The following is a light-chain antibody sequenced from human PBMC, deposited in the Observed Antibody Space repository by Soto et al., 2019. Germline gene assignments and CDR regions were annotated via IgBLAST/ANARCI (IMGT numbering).Light chain of an antibody. Sequence: EIVLTQSPGTLSLSPGERATLSCRASHSVSSSYLAWYQQKPGQAPRLLICGAFSRATGIPHRFSGSGSGTDFTLTISRTEPQDTAVYYCERYGSSPPYTFGQGTKLEIK. J-gene: IGKJ2*01. V-gene: IGKV3-20*01. CDR3: ERYGSSPPYT. CDR1: HSVSSSY. CDR2: GAF.